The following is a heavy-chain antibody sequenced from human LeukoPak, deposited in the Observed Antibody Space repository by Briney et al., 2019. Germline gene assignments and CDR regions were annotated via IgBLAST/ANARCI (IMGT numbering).Heavy chain of an antibody. CDR1: VWSFSGYY. CDR3: ARGYYGSGSHCCHMDV. J-gene: IGHJ6*03. Sequence: TASETLSLTCAVYVWSFSGYYWSWIRQPPGKGLEWIGEINHSGSTNYNSSLKSRATISVDTSKNQFSLKLSSVTAADTAVYYCARGYYGSGSHCCHMDVWGKGTTVTVSS. D-gene: IGHD3-10*01. CDR2: INHSGST. V-gene: IGHV4-34*01.